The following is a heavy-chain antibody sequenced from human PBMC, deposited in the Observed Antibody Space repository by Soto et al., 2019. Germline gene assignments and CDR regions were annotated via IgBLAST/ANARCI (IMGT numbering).Heavy chain of an antibody. J-gene: IGHJ6*02. CDR3: AQDRSSGYSYRLYYYYGMDV. V-gene: IGHV3-30*18. CDR2: ISYDGSNK. CDR1: GFTFSSYG. D-gene: IGHD5-18*01. Sequence: PGGSLRLSCAASGFTFSSYGMHWVRQAPGKGLEWVAVISYDGSNKYYADSVKGRFTISRDNSKNTLYLQMNSLRAEDTAVYYCAQDRSSGYSYRLYYYYGMDVWGPGTKVTVYS.